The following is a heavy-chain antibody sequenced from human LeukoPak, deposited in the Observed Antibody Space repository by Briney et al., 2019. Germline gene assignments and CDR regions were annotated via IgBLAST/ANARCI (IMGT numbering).Heavy chain of an antibody. V-gene: IGHV3-33*01. D-gene: IGHD5-24*01. J-gene: IGHJ6*02. CDR2: IWYDGSNK. CDR3: ASGSKDDYYYGMDV. Sequence: GGSLRLSCAASGFTFSNYGMHWVRQAPGKGLEWVALIWYDGSNKYYADSVKGRFTISRDESKNTVYVQMSSLRTEDTAVYYCASGSKDDYYYGMDVWGQGTTATVSS. CDR1: GFTFSNYG.